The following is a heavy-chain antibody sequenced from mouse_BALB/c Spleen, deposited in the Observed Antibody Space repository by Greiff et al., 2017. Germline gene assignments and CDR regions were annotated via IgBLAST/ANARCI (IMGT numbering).Heavy chain of an antibody. CDR3: AKGTDWYFDV. J-gene: IGHJ1*01. CDR2: IYPYNGGT. D-gene: IGHD2-14*01. Sequence: VQLQQSGPELVKPGASVKISCKASGYTFTDYNMHWVKQSHGKSLEWIGYIYPYNGGTGYNQKFKSKATLTVDNSSSTAYMELRSLTSEDSAVYYCAKGTDWYFDVWGAGTTVTVSS. V-gene: IGHV1S29*02. CDR1: GYTFTDYN.